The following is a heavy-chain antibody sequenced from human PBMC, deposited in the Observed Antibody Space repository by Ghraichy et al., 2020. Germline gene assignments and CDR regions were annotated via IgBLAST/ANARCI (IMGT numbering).Heavy chain of an antibody. CDR3: ARDGCGGRTCYFGY. CDR1: GFTFSSYS. D-gene: IGHD2-21*01. CDR2: IGSGGSSK. Sequence: GGSLRLSCAASGFTFSSYSMNWVRQAPGKGLEWVSYIGSGGSSKYYADSVKGRFTISRDNAKNSLYLHMNSLRAEDTALYYCARDGCGGRTCYFGYWGQGALVTVSS. V-gene: IGHV3-48*04. J-gene: IGHJ4*02.